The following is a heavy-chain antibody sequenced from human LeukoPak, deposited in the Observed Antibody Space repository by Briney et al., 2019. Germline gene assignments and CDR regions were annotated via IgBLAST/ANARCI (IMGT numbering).Heavy chain of an antibody. D-gene: IGHD1/OR15-1a*01. J-gene: IGHJ3*02. CDR2: ISSSSSYI. CDR1: GFTFSNYS. Sequence: PGGSLRLSCAASGFTFSNYSMNWVRQAPGKGLEWVSSISSSSSYIYYADSVKGRFTISRDNSKNTLYLQMNSLRAEDTAVYYCARGLEVNTGGDAFDIWGQGTMVTVSS. CDR3: ARGLEVNTGGDAFDI. V-gene: IGHV3-21*04.